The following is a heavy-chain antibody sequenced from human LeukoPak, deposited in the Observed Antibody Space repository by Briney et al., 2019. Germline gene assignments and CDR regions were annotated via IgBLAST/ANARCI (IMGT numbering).Heavy chain of an antibody. Sequence: PLASVKVSCKVSGYTLTELSMHWVRQAPGKGLEWMGGFDPEDGETIYAQKFQGRVTMTEDTSTDTAYMELRSLRSDDTAVYYCARGEPENYYYYYGMDVWGQGTTVTVSS. CDR2: FDPEDGET. CDR3: ARGEPENYYYYYGMDV. J-gene: IGHJ6*02. V-gene: IGHV1-24*01. CDR1: GYTLTELS. D-gene: IGHD1-14*01.